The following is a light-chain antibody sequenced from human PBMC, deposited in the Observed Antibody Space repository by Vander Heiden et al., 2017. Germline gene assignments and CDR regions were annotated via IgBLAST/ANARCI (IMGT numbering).Light chain of an antibody. CDR3: QQYYIAPLT. J-gene: IGKJ4*02. CDR1: QSVLYSSNNNNY. CDR2: WAS. V-gene: IGKV4-1*01. Sequence: DIVMTQSPDSLAVSLGERATINCKSSQSVLYSSNNNNYLAWYQQKPGQPPKLLIYWASTQQSGVPDRFSGSGSGTDFTLTISSLQADDVAVYYCQQYYIAPLTFGGGTRVEIK.